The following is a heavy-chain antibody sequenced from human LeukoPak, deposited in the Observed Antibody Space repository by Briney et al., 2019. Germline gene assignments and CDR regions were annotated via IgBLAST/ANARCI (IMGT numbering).Heavy chain of an antibody. CDR1: GYTFSNYW. CDR3: ARRPTVVRGRGLDV. V-gene: IGHV5-51*01. D-gene: IGHD3-10*01. J-gene: IGHJ6*02. Sequence: GESLKISCKGSGYTFSNYWIGWVRQMPGKGLEWMGAIYPSDSETRHSPSFQGQVTISADKSITTAYPQWSSLKASDTAMYYCARRPTVVRGRGLDVWGQGTTVTVFS. CDR2: IYPSDSET.